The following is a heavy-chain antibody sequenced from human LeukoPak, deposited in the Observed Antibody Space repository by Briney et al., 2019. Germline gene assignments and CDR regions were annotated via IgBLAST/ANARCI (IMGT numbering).Heavy chain of an antibody. CDR2: IYPGDSDT. Sequence: GESLKISCESSGYSFTSYWIGWVRQMPGKGLEWMGFIYPGDSDTRYSPSFQGQVTISADKSTPTAYLNWNSLAGSDTARYYCARFYCTSTTCYWHLDYWGQGTLVTVSS. J-gene: IGHJ4*02. V-gene: IGHV5-51*01. CDR1: GYSFTSYW. D-gene: IGHD2-2*01. CDR3: ARFYCTSTTCYWHLDY.